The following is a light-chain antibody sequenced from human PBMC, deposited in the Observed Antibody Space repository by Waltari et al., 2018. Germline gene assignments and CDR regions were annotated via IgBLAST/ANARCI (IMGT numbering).Light chain of an antibody. CDR1: QSINNW. CDR3: LQYSNSPWT. V-gene: IGKV1-12*01. J-gene: IGKJ1*01. CDR2: KAS. Sequence: DIPRTQSPSYLSASVGDTVTITCRACQSINNWLAWYQQKPGKAPKLLIYKASSLQSGVPSRFSGSGSGTDFTLTISSLQPEDFATYYCLQYSNSPWTFGQGTKVEIK.